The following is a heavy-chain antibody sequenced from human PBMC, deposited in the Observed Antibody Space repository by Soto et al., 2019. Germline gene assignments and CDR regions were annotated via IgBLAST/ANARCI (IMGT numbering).Heavy chain of an antibody. Sequence: GGSLRLSCAAFGFTFSSYALSWVRQAPEKGLEWVSAISDSGRDAYYADSVKGRFTISRDDSKNTVFLQMNSLRAEDTAMYYCAKTLPKSGSAPYYFTLDVWGQGTTVTVSS. CDR1: GFTFSSYA. D-gene: IGHD3-22*01. CDR2: ISDSGRDA. J-gene: IGHJ6*02. CDR3: AKTLPKSGSAPYYFTLDV. V-gene: IGHV3-23*01.